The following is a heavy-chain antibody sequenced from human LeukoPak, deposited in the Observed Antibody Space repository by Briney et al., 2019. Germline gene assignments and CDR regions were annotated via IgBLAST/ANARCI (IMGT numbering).Heavy chain of an antibody. CDR3: ATAGTNYYDSSGYY. CDR1: GFTFSSYA. Sequence: GGSLRLSCAASGFTFSSYAMSWVRQAPGKGLEWVSAIGGSGGSTYYADSVKGRFTISRDNSKNTLYLQMNSLRAEDTAVYYCATAGTNYYDSSGYYWGQGTLVTVSS. D-gene: IGHD3-22*01. CDR2: IGGSGGST. J-gene: IGHJ4*02. V-gene: IGHV3-23*01.